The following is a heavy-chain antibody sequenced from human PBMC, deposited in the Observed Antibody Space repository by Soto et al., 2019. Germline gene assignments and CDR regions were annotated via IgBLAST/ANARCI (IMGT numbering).Heavy chain of an antibody. D-gene: IGHD1-26*01. CDR2: IYYSGNT. Sequence: SETLSLTCTVSGGSINSYYWSWIRQPPGKGLEWIGYIYYSGNTNYNPSLKSRVTISVDTSKNQFSLKLSSVTAADTAVYYCARDTRDSSPDYWGQGTLVTVSS. CDR1: GGSINSYY. CDR3: ARDTRDSSPDY. J-gene: IGHJ4*02. V-gene: IGHV4-59*01.